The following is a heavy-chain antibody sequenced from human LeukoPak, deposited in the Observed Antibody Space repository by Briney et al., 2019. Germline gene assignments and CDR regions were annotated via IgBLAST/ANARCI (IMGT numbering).Heavy chain of an antibody. J-gene: IGHJ4*02. D-gene: IGHD3-10*01. CDR1: GGSISSYY. CDR3: ARGTMVRGVIDHYYLDH. CDR2: IYYSGST. V-gene: IGHV4-59*01. Sequence: KPSETLSLTCTVSGGSISSYYWSWIRQPPGKGLEWIGYIYYSGSTNYNPSLKSRVTISVDTSKNPFSLKLSSVTAADTAVYYCARGTMVRGVIDHYYLDHWGQGTLVTVSS.